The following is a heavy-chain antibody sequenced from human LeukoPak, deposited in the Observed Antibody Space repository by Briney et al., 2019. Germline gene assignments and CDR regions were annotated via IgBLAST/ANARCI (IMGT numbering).Heavy chain of an antibody. V-gene: IGHV3-23*01. CDR3: AKRGIVIRAVIVLGFHTEAHYFDS. D-gene: IGHD3-10*01. J-gene: IGHJ4*02. Sequence: QPGGSLRLSCVVSGITLSNYGMSWVRQAPGKGLEWVSGISGSGGGTDYADSVKGRFTVSRDNSKNTLYLQMNSLRAEDTAVYFCAKRGIVIRAVIVLGFHTEAHYFDSWGQGTLVTVSS. CDR1: GITLSNYG. CDR2: ISGSGGGT.